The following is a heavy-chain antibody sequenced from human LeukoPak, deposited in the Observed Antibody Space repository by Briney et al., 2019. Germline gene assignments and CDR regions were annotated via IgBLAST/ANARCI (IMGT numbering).Heavy chain of an antibody. CDR2: MNPNSGNT. D-gene: IGHD6-13*01. V-gene: IGHV1-8*03. CDR3: ASTAAAGKGDWFDP. Sequence: ASVKVSCKASGYTFTSYDTNWVRQATGQGLEWMGWMNPNSGNTGYAQKFQGRVTITRNTSISTAYMELSSLRSEDTAVYYCASTAAAGKGDWFDPWGQGTLVTVSS. J-gene: IGHJ5*02. CDR1: GYTFTSYD.